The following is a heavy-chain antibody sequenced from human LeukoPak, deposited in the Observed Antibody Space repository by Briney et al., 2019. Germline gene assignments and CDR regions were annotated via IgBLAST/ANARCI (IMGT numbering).Heavy chain of an antibody. CDR2: ISYNGDS. V-gene: IGHV4-59*08. D-gene: IGHD1/OR15-1a*01. CDR1: GASIRSYF. J-gene: IGHJ5*02. Sequence: PSETLSLTCSVSGASIRSYFWSWIRQSPGKGLEWIGYISYNGDSDRNPSLKSRVTISLDMSKSQFSLKVRSVIAADSAVYYCARQRASGTWWFDPWGQGTLVTDSS. CDR3: ARQRASGTWWFDP.